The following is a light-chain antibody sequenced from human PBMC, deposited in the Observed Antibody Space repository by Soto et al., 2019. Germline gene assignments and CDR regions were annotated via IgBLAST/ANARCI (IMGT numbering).Light chain of an antibody. CDR3: SSYTSSSTSYV. V-gene: IGLV2-14*01. CDR1: SSDVGGYNY. CDR2: DVS. J-gene: IGLJ1*01. Sequence: QSALTQPASVSGSPGQSITISCTGTSSDVGGYNYVSWYQQHPGKAPKLMIYDVSNRPSGVSNRFSGSKSGNTASLTSSGSQAEDEADYYCSSYTSSSTSYVFGTGTKLTVL.